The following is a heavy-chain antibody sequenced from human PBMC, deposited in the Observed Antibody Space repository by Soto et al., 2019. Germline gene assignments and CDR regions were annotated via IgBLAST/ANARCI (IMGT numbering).Heavy chain of an antibody. V-gene: IGHV3-23*01. J-gene: IGHJ4*02. D-gene: IGHD3-3*01. Sequence: PGGSLRLSCAASGFTFSSYAMSGVLQAPGKGLEWVSAISGSGGSTYYADSVKVVFTISRDNSNNTLYLQMNSLRAEDTAVHYCAKSPLEWLLSIDYWGQGTLVTVSS. CDR3: AKSPLEWLLSIDY. CDR1: GFTFSSYA. CDR2: ISGSGGST.